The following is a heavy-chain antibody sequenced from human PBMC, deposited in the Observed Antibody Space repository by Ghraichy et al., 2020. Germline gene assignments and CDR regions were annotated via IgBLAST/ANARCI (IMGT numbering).Heavy chain of an antibody. CDR2: IYYSGSS. CDR3: ARLIPDIVVVPTARGWFDP. CDR1: GGSISSSSYY. V-gene: IGHV4-39*01. J-gene: IGHJ5*02. D-gene: IGHD2-2*01. Sequence: SQTLSLTCTVSGGSISSSSYYWGWIRQPPEKGLEWIGSIYYSGSSYYNPSLKSRVTISVDTSKNQLSLKLSSVTAADTAVYYCARLIPDIVVVPTARGWFDPWGQGTLVTVSS.